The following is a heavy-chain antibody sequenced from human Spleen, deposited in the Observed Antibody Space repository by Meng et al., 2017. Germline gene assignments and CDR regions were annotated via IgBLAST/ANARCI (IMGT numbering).Heavy chain of an antibody. V-gene: IGHV1-18*01. CDR1: DYTFTTSG. D-gene: IGHD6-19*01. J-gene: IGHJ6*01. Sequence: ASVKVSCKASDYTFTTSGITWVRQAPGQGLEWMGWINTYNGDTKYAQQLQGRVTMTIDTSTSTGYMDLRSLRSDDTAVYYCARGKQWNYAMDVWGQGTTVTVSS. CDR3: ARGKQWNYAMDV. CDR2: INTYNGDT.